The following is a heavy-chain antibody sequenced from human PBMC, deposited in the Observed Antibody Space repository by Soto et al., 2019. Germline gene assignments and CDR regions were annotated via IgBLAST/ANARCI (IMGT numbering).Heavy chain of an antibody. CDR2: IKSKTDGGTT. D-gene: IGHD6-19*01. CDR3: TTDRELVAVAGLDY. CDR1: GFTFSNAL. J-gene: IGHJ4*02. Sequence: GGSLRLSCAASGFTFSNALMNWVRQAPGKGLEWVGRIKSKTDGGTTDYAAPVKGRFTISRDDSKNTLYLQMNSLKTEDTAVYYCTTDRELVAVAGLDYWGKGTLVTVSS. V-gene: IGHV3-15*07.